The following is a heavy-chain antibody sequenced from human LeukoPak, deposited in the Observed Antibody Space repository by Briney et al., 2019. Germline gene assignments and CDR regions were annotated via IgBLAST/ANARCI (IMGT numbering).Heavy chain of an antibody. D-gene: IGHD5-24*01. V-gene: IGHV3-30-3*01. CDR3: ARGRGMATTRPLDY. CDR2: ISYDGSNK. J-gene: IGHJ4*02. CDR1: GFTFSSYA. Sequence: GGSLRLSCAASGFTFSSYAMHWVGQAPGKGLEWVAVISYDGSNKYYADSVKGRFTISRDNSKNTLYLQMNSLRAEDTAVYYCARGRGMATTRPLDYWGQGTLVTVSS.